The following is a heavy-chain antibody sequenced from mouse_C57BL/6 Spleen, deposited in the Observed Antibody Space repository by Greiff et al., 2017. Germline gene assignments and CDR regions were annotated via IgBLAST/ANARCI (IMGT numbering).Heavy chain of an antibody. CDR2: INPSSGYT. CDR3: ARGSSGL. V-gene: IGHV1-4*01. Sequence: QVQLKESGAELARPGASVKMSCKASGYTFTSYTMHWVKQRPGQGLEWIGYINPSSGYTKYNQKFKDKATLTADKSSSTAYMQLSSLTSEDSALYYCARGSSGLWGQGTLVTVSA. CDR1: GYTFTSYT. D-gene: IGHD1-1*01. J-gene: IGHJ3*01.